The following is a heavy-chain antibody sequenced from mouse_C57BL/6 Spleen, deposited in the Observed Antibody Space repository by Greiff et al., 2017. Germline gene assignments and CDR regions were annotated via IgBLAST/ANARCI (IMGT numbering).Heavy chain of an antibody. CDR1: GFTFSDYG. CDR2: ISSGSSTI. J-gene: IGHJ4*01. V-gene: IGHV5-17*01. Sequence: EVKLVESGGGLVKPGGSLKLSCAASGFTFSDYGMHWVRQAPEKGLEWVAYISSGSSTIYYADTVKGRFTISRDNAKNTLFLQMTSLRSEDTAMYYCARNDGYYEGYARDYWGQGTSVTVSS. D-gene: IGHD2-3*01. CDR3: ARNDGYYEGYARDY.